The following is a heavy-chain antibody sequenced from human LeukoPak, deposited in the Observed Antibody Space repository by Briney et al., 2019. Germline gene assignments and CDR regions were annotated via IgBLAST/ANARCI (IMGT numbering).Heavy chain of an antibody. D-gene: IGHD6-13*01. CDR1: GYTFTSYG. CDR2: ISAYNGNT. J-gene: IGHJ4*02. V-gene: IGHV1-18*01. Sequence: ASVKVSCKASGYTFTSYGISWVRQAPGQGLEWMGWISAYNGNTNYAQKFQGRVTITADESTSTAYMELSSLRSEDTAVYYCARAFSSWYPFDYWGQGTLVTVSS. CDR3: ARAFSSWYPFDY.